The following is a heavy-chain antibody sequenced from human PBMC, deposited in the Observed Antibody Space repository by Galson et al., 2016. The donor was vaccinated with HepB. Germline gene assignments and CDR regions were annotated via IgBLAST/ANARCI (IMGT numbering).Heavy chain of an antibody. D-gene: IGHD3-10*01. V-gene: IGHV4-34*01. Sequence: SETLSLTCAVNGGSFSGYYWTWIRQPPGMGLEWIGEINESGNTRYKPSLRSRVIVSLDTAKNQFSLKLSSVTAADAAVYYCAGGRRVRGVTTKFNWIDPWGQGTLVTVSS. J-gene: IGHJ5*02. CDR3: AGGRRVRGVTTKFNWIDP. CDR1: GGSFSGYY. CDR2: INESGNT.